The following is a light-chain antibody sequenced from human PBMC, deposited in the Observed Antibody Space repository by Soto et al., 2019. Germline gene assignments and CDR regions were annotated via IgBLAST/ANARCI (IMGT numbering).Light chain of an antibody. CDR3: QQYGRTPAYT. Sequence: EIVLTQSPGTLSLSPGERATLSCRASQSVSSSYLAWYQQKPGQAPRLLIYGASSRATGIPDRFSGSGSGRNYTLTISRRETEDFAVYYCQQYGRTPAYTFGQGNKLEIK. J-gene: IGKJ2*01. V-gene: IGKV3-20*01. CDR1: QSVSSSY. CDR2: GAS.